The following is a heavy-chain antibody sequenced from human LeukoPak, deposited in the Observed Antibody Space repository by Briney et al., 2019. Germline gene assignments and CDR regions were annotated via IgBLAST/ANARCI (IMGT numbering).Heavy chain of an antibody. CDR3: AGEEGGYIGKDAFDI. CDR2: IIPIFGTA. Sequence: SVKVSCKASGGTFSSYAIRWVRQAPGQGLEWMGGIIPIFGTANYAQKFQGRVTITADESTSTAYMELSSLRSEDTAVYYCAGEEGGYIGKDAFDIWGHGTMVTVSS. J-gene: IGHJ3*02. CDR1: GGTFSSYA. D-gene: IGHD5-12*01. V-gene: IGHV1-69*13.